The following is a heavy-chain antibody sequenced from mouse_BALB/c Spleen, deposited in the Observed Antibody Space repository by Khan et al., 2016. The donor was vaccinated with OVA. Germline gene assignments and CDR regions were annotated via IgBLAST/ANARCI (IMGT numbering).Heavy chain of an antibody. D-gene: IGHD2-14*01. CDR3: ARPYRYDGRAWFAY. Sequence: EVKLLESGGGLVQPGGSLKLSCAASGFDFSRYWMSWVRQAPGKGLEWIGDINPDSSTINYTPSLKDKFIISRDNAKNTLYLEMSKVRSEDTVLYYCARPYRYDGRAWFAYWGQGTLVTVSA. V-gene: IGHV4-1*02. CDR2: INPDSSTI. CDR1: GFDFSRYW. J-gene: IGHJ3*01.